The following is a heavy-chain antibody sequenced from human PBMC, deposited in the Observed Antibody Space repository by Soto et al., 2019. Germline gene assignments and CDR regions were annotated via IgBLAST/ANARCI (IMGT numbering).Heavy chain of an antibody. Sequence: QVQLQESGPGLVKPSQTLSLTCTVSGGSISSGNYYWSWIRQPPGKGLEWIGFISYSGSTYYNASLKNRVTISVDTDKNQFSLNRSFVTAAYTAVYYCATMGTPATGLYYFDYWGQGTLVTVSS. D-gene: IGHD1-7*01. V-gene: IGHV4-30-4*01. CDR1: GGSISSGNYY. J-gene: IGHJ4*02. CDR3: ATMGTPATGLYYFDY. CDR2: ISYSGST.